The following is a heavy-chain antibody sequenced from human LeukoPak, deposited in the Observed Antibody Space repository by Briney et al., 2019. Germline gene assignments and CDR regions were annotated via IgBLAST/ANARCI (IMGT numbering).Heavy chain of an antibody. CDR2: ISSSSSYI. D-gene: IGHD5-18*01. CDR1: GFTFSSYS. CDR3: ARVGAYSYGNDY. V-gene: IGHV3-21*01. J-gene: IGHJ4*02. Sequence: PGGSLRLSCAASGFTFSSYSMSWVRQAPGKGLEWVSSISSSSSYIYYADSVKGRFTISRDNAKNSLYLQMNSLRAEDTAVYYCARVGAYSYGNDYWGQGTLVTVSS.